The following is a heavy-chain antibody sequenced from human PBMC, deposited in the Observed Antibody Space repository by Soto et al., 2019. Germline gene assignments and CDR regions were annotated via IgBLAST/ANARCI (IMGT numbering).Heavy chain of an antibody. CDR1: GGSISSYY. Sequence: SETLSLTCTVSGGSISSYYWSWIRQPPGKGLEWIGYIYYSGSTNYNPSLKSRVTISVDTSKNQFSLKLSSVTAADTAVYYCGRIGYCSSTSCRGYYYYYMDVWGKGTTVTVSS. CDR3: GRIGYCSSTSCRGYYYYYMDV. J-gene: IGHJ6*03. CDR2: IYYSGST. D-gene: IGHD2-2*01. V-gene: IGHV4-59*08.